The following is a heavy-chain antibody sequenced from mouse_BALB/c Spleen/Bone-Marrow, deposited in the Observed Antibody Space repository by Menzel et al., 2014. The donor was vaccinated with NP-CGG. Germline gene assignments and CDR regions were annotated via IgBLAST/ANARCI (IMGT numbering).Heavy chain of an antibody. CDR2: VYPGNSDT. CDR3: TFLVKEDFAY. CDR1: GYSFTSYW. J-gene: IGHJ3*01. D-gene: IGHD2-10*02. Sequence: EVQLQQSGTVLAGPGASVKMSCKASGYSFTSYWMHWVKQRPGQGLEWIGAVYPGNSDTTYNQKFKGKAKLTAVTSASTAYMELSSLTNEDSAVYYCTFLVKEDFAYWGQGTLVTVSA. V-gene: IGHV1-5*01.